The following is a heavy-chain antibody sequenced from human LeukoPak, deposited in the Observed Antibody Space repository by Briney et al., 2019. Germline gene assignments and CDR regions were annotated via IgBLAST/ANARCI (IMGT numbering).Heavy chain of an antibody. Sequence: GGSLRLSCAASGFTFSSYAMHWVRQAPGKGLEWVAVISYDGSNKYYADSVKGRFTISRDNSKNTLYLQMNSLRAEDTAVYYCAKGVTLGYCSSTSCRGVAFDIWGQGTMVTVSS. J-gene: IGHJ3*02. CDR3: AKGVTLGYCSSTSCRGVAFDI. D-gene: IGHD2-2*01. CDR2: ISYDGSNK. CDR1: GFTFSSYA. V-gene: IGHV3-30-3*01.